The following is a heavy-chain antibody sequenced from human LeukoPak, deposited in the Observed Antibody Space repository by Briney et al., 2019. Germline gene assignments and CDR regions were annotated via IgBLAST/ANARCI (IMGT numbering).Heavy chain of an antibody. V-gene: IGHV3-7*01. J-gene: IGHJ6*02. Sequence: GGSLRLSCAASGFTFSSYWMSWVRQAPGKGLEWVANIKQDGSEKYYVDSVKGRFTISRDNAKNSLYLQMNSLRAEDTAVYYCARFIVVVPAATFFYYYYYGMDVWGQGTTVTVSS. CDR3: ARFIVVVPAATFFYYYYYGMDV. CDR1: GFTFSSYW. CDR2: IKQDGSEK. D-gene: IGHD2-2*01.